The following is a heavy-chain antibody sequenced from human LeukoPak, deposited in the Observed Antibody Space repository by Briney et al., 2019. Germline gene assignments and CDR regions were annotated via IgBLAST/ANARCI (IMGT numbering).Heavy chain of an antibody. CDR3: ARVYDYVWGSYRFSDAFDI. CDR1: GGSFSGYY. Sequence: SETLSLTCAVYGGSFSGYYWSWIRQPPGKGLEWIGEINHCGSTNYNPSLKGRVTISVDTSKNQFSLKLSSVTAADTAVYYCARVYDYVWGSYRFSDAFDIWGQGTMVTVSS. J-gene: IGHJ3*02. V-gene: IGHV4-34*01. D-gene: IGHD3-16*02. CDR2: INHCGST.